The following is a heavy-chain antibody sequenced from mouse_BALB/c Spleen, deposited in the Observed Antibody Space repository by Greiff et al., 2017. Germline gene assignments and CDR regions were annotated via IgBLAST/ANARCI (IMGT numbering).Heavy chain of an antibody. D-gene: IGHD2-10*02. CDR1: GYSITSDYA. Sequence: EVKLVESGPGLVKPSQSLSLTCTVTGYSITSDYAWNWIRQFPGNKLEWMGYISYSGSTSYNPSLKSRISITRDTSKNQFFLQLNSVTTEDTATYYCARKYGNYPYYAMDYWGQATSVTVSS. V-gene: IGHV3-2*02. CDR3: ARKYGNYPYYAMDY. CDR2: ISYSGST. J-gene: IGHJ4*01.